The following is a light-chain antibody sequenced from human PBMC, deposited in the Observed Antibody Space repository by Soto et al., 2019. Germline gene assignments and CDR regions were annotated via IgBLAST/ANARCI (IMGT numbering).Light chain of an antibody. J-gene: IGKJ1*01. CDR3: QQYGSSFTWT. Sequence: EIVLTQSPGTLTLSPGXRATLSCRASQSVSSSYLAWYQQKPGQAPRLLIYGASSRATGIPDRFSGSGSGTDFTLTISRLEPEDFAVYYCQQYGSSFTWTFGQGTKV. CDR2: GAS. CDR1: QSVSSSY. V-gene: IGKV3-20*01.